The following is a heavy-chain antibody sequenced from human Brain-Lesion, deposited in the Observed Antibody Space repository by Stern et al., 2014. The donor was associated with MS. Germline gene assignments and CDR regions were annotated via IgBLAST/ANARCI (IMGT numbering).Heavy chain of an antibody. D-gene: IGHD2-2*01. CDR1: GYTFSSYD. V-gene: IGHV1-8*01. J-gene: IGHJ4*02. Sequence: QVQLVESGAEVKKPGASVKVSCKASGYTFSSYDITWVRQASGHGLEWMGWMNPYSGNTGYAQKFKGRVSMTSDTSISTVYMELTSLTSDDTAVYFCARAVRNQLLSEYWGQGTLVTVSS. CDR2: MNPYSGNT. CDR3: ARAVRNQLLSEY.